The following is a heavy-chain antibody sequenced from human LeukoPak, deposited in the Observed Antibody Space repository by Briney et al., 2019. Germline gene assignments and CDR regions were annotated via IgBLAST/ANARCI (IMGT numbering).Heavy chain of an antibody. J-gene: IGHJ4*02. Sequence: SETLSLTCAVYGGSFSGYYWSWIRQPPGKGLEWIGEINHSGSTNYNPSLKSRVTISVDTSKNQFSLKLSSVTAADTAVYYCARVVLTFAIAFFDYWGQGTLVTVSS. CDR1: GGSFSGYY. CDR3: ARVVLTFAIAFFDY. D-gene: IGHD2-2*02. CDR2: INHSGST. V-gene: IGHV4-34*01.